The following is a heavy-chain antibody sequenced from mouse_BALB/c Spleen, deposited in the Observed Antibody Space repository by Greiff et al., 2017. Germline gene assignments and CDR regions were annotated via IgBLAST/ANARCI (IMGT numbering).Heavy chain of an antibody. V-gene: IGHV1-84*02. J-gene: IGHJ1*01. CDR3: ARGGNYNWYFDV. D-gene: IGHD2-1*01. CDR2: IYPGSGNT. CDR1: GYTFTDYF. Sequence: QVQLQQSGPELVKPGASVKISCKASGYTFTDYFINWVKQKPGQGLAWIGWIYPGSGNTKYNEKFKGKATLTVDTSSSTAYMQLSSLTSEDTAVYFCARGGNYNWYFDVWGAGTTVTVSS.